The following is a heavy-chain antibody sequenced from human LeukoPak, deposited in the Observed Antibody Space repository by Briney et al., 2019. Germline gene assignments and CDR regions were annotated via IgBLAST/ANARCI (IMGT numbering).Heavy chain of an antibody. Sequence: SETPSLTCTVSGGSISSSSYYWGWIRQPPGKGLEWIGSIYYTGSTHYNPSLKSRVTISVDKSKNQFSLKLSSVTAADTAVYYCAMDHSMITSDWGQGTLVTVSS. V-gene: IGHV4-39*07. CDR2: IYYTGST. CDR3: AMDHSMITSD. J-gene: IGHJ4*02. CDR1: GGSISSSSYY. D-gene: IGHD3-16*01.